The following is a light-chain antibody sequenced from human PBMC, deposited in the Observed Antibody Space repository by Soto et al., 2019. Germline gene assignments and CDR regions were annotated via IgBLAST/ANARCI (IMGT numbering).Light chain of an antibody. CDR3: QSYDTSLSGYV. V-gene: IGLV1-40*01. Sequence: QSVLTQPPSVSGAPGQRVTISCTGSSSNIGTGYDVHWYQQLPGTAPQLLIYANSNRPSGVPDRFSGSKSGISASLAITGLQADDEADYYCQSYDTSLSGYVFGTGTKLTVL. CDR2: ANS. J-gene: IGLJ1*01. CDR1: SSNIGTGYD.